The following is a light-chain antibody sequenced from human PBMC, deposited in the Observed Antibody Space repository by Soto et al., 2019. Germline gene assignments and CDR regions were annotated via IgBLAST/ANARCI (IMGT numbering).Light chain of an antibody. CDR3: SSYTSSTVLV. Sequence: QSVLTQPASVSESPGQSITISCTGTSSDVGGYNYVSWYQQHPGKAPKLMIYDVSNRPSGVSNRFSGSKSGNTASLTISGLETEDEADYYCSSYTSSTVLVFGAGTQLTVL. J-gene: IGLJ1*01. CDR2: DVS. CDR1: SSDVGGYNY. V-gene: IGLV2-14*03.